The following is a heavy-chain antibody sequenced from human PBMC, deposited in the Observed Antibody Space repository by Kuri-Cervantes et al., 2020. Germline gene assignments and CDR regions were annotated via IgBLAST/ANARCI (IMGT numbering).Heavy chain of an antibody. CDR3: AKDRRDGYNSLLYYFDY. Sequence: GGSLRLSCAASGFTFSSYGMHWVRQAPGKGLEWVAVIWYDGSNKYYADSVKGRFTISRDNAKNSLYLQMNSLRAEDTALYYCAKDRRDGYNSLLYYFDYWGQGTLVTVSS. CDR1: GFTFSSYG. D-gene: IGHD5-24*01. CDR2: IWYDGSNK. V-gene: IGHV3-33*03. J-gene: IGHJ4*02.